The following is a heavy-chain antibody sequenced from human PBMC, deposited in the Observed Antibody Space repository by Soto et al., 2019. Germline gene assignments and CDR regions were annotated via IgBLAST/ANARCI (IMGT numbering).Heavy chain of an antibody. CDR2: ISWNSGSI. CDR3: AREKGSYYDSSGPFDY. V-gene: IGHV3-9*01. D-gene: IGHD3-22*01. Sequence: GGSLRLSCAASGFTFDDYAMHWVRQAPGKGLEWVSGISWNSGSIGYADSVKGRFTISRDNAKNTLYLQMNSLRVEDTAVYYCAREKGSYYDSSGPFDYWGQGDLVTVSS. CDR1: GFTFDDYA. J-gene: IGHJ4*02.